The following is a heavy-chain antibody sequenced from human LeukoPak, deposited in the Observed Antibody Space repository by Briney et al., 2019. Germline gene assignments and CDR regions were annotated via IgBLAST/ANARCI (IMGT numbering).Heavy chain of an antibody. D-gene: IGHD2-15*01. CDR2: MNLSSRNT. J-gene: IGHJ4*02. Sequence: ASVKVSCKDSGYTLPSYDINWVGQATGQGLEWMGWMNLSSRNTGYAQKFQGRVTMTRDTSISTSYMELSTLTSDDTAVYYCASVTGSIDYWGQGTLVTVSS. CDR1: GYTLPSYD. CDR3: ASVTGSIDY. V-gene: IGHV1-8*01.